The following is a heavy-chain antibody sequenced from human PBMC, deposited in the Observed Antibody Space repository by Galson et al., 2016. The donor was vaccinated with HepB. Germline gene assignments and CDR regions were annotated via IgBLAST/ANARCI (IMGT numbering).Heavy chain of an antibody. CDR2: ISPYNGDT. J-gene: IGHJ4*02. V-gene: IGHV1-18*01. D-gene: IGHD7-27*01. Sequence: SVKVSCKASGYTFTNYGITWVRQAPGQGLEWMGWISPYNGDTNFAQKLQGRVTMTTDTSTNTVYMELRSLRYDNTAVYFCARVGPLGSYDYCGQGTLVTVSS. CDR3: ARVGPLGSYDY. CDR1: GYTFTNYG.